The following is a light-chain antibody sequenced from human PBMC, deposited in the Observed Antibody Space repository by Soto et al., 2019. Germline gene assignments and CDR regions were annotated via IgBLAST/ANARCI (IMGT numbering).Light chain of an antibody. J-gene: IGLJ2*01. CDR3: SSYAGSNNFV. V-gene: IGLV2-8*01. CDR2: EVS. Sequence: QSALTQPPSASGSPGQSVTISCTATSSDVGGYNYVSWYQQHPGKAPKLMIYEVSKRPSGVPDRFSGSKSGNTASLTVSGRQAEDEADYYCSSYAGSNNFVFGGGTKVTVL. CDR1: SSDVGGYNY.